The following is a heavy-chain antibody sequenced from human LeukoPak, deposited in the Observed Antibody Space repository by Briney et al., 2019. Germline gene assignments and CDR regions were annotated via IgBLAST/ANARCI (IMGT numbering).Heavy chain of an antibody. CDR1: GYTLAELS. Sequence: ASVKVSCKLSGYTLAELSIHWVRQVPGKGLEWMGGFDPEDGDTFFAQKFQGRVTMTEDTSTDTAYMELSSLRSEDTAVYYCATLLLFRHYWGQGTLVTVSS. J-gene: IGHJ4*02. CDR3: ATLLLFRHY. CDR2: FDPEDGDT. V-gene: IGHV1-24*01. D-gene: IGHD1-26*01.